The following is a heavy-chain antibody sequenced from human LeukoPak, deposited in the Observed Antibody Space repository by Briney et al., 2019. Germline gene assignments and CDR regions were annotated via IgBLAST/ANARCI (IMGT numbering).Heavy chain of an antibody. CDR1: GYTFTVYY. CDR3: ARGPSHGVPVLFGIDYGDYGIDY. V-gene: IGHV1-2*04. J-gene: IGHJ4*02. D-gene: IGHD4-17*01. CDR2: INPNSGGT. Sequence: GASVKVSCKASGYTFTVYYMHWVRQAPGQGLEWMGWINPNSGGTNYAQKFQGWVTMTRDTSISTAYMELSRLRSDDTAVYYCARGPSHGVPVLFGIDYGDYGIDYWGQGTLVTVSS.